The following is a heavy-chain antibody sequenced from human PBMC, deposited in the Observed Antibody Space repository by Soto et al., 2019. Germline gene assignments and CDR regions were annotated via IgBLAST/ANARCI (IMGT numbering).Heavy chain of an antibody. V-gene: IGHV3-23*01. CDR1: GFTFSSYA. CDR2: ISGSGGST. J-gene: IGHJ4*02. CDR3: AKGGAAARKILTDFDY. D-gene: IGHD3-9*01. Sequence: GGSLRLSCAASGFTFSSYAMSWVRQAPGKGLEWVSAISGSGGSTYYADSVKGRFTISRDNSKNTPYLQMNSLRAEDTAVYYCAKGGAAARKILTDFDYWGQGTLVTVSS.